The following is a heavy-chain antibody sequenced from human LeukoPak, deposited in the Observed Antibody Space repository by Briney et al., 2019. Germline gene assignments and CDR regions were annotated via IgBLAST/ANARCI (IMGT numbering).Heavy chain of an antibody. J-gene: IGHJ4*02. CDR2: ISGSGGST. Sequence: GGSLRLSCAASGFTFSSYAMSWVRQAPGKGLEWVSAISGSGGSTYYADSVKGRFTISRDNSKNTLYLQMNSLRAEDTAVYYCAKGVYYGSGSYYSGSDYWGQGTLVTASS. CDR3: AKGVYYGSGSYYSGSDY. V-gene: IGHV3-23*01. D-gene: IGHD3-10*01. CDR1: GFTFSSYA.